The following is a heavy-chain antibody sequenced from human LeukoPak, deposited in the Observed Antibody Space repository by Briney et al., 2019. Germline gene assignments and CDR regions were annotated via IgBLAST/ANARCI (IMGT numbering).Heavy chain of an antibody. J-gene: IGHJ5*02. D-gene: IGHD3-22*01. Sequence: ASVKVSCKASGYTFTSYYMHWVRQAPGQGLEWMGIINPSGGSTSYAQQFQGRVTMARDTSTSTVYMELSSLRSEDTAVYYCARGGGYLDLGANWFDPWGQGTLVTVSS. CDR2: INPSGGST. CDR3: ARGGGYLDLGANWFDP. V-gene: IGHV1-46*01. CDR1: GYTFTSYY.